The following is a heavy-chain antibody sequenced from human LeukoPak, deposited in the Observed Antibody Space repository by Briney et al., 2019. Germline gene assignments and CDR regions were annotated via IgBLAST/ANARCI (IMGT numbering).Heavy chain of an antibody. Sequence: SQTLSLTCAVSGDSVSSSSAVWNWIRQSPSRGLEWLGRTYYRSKWHNEYAESVKSRISITSDTSKNQFSLQLNSVTPEDTAEYYCAGTADYSSFLAYWGQGTLVTVSS. J-gene: IGHJ4*02. CDR1: GDSVSSSSAV. CDR2: TYYRSKWHN. D-gene: IGHD4-11*01. V-gene: IGHV6-1*01. CDR3: AGTADYSSFLAY.